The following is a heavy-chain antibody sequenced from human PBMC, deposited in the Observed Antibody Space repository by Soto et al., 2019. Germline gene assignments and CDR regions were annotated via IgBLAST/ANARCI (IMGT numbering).Heavy chain of an antibody. CDR3: ARADCSSTSCSLGFDP. CDR1: GYTFTSYT. V-gene: IGHV1-3*04. CDR2: INTGNGDT. D-gene: IGHD2-2*01. J-gene: IGHJ5*02. Sequence: VASVKVSCKASGYTFTSYTIHWVRQAPGQRLEWMGWINTGNGDTKYSQRFQGRVTITRDTSASTAYMELNSLKSEDTAVYYCARADCSSTSCSLGFDPWGQGTLVTVSS.